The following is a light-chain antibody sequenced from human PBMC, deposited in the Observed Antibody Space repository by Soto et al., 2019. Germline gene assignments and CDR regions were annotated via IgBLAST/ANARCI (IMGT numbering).Light chain of an antibody. CDR1: SRDVGGYNY. CDR2: DVS. CDR3: SSYTGSSTLV. V-gene: IGLV2-14*01. Sequence: QSALTQPASVSGSPGQSITISCSGTSRDVGGYNYVSWYQQNPGKAPKVMIYDVSSRPSGVSDRFSGSKSGNTASLTISGLQAEDEGDYYCSSYTGSSTLVFGGGTKLTVL. J-gene: IGLJ2*01.